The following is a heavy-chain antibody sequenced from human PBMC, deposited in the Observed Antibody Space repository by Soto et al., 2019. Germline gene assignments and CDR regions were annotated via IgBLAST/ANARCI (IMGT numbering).Heavy chain of an antibody. CDR2: IYYSGST. D-gene: IGHD2-8*01. CDR3: AGDYCTNGVCYNDY. J-gene: IGHJ4*02. Sequence: KASETLSLTCTVSGGSVSSGSYYWSWIRQPPGKGLEWIGYIYYSGSTNYNPSLKSRVTISVDTSKNQFSLKLSSVTAADTAVYYCAGDYCTNGVCYNDYWGQGTLVTVSS. V-gene: IGHV4-61*01. CDR1: GGSVSSGSYY.